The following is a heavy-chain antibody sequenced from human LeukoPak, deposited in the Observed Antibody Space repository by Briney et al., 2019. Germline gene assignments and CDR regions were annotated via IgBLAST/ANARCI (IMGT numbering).Heavy chain of an antibody. CDR1: GYTCNTYG. J-gene: IGHJ5*02. D-gene: IGHD2-15*01. Sequence: ASVKVSCKASGYTCNTYGITWVRQAPGQGLEWMGCSSGYNGRTKYSKKLQDRVTMISDTSSTKDFMVLLSLATAAPAVFYCARAGAVVDNWFDPWGQGTLVTVSS. CDR3: ARAGAVVDNWFDP. CDR2: SSGYNGRT. V-gene: IGHV1-18*01.